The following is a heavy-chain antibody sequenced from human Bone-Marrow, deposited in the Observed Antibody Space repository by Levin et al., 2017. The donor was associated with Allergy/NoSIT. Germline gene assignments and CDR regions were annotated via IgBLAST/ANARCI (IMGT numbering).Heavy chain of an antibody. Sequence: ASVKVSCKASGYTFTSYAMNWVRQAPGQGLEWMGWINTNTGNPTYAQGFTGRFVFSLDTSVSTAYLQISSLKAEDTAVYYCARDSVRGYCSSTSCLTHYYYYYGMDVWGQGTTVTVSS. J-gene: IGHJ6*02. V-gene: IGHV7-4-1*02. D-gene: IGHD2-2*01. CDR3: ARDSVRGYCSSTSCLTHYYYYYGMDV. CDR2: INTNTGNP. CDR1: GYTFTSYA.